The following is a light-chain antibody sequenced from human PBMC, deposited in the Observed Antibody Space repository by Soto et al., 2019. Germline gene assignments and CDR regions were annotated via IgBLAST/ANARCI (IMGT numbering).Light chain of an antibody. CDR1: QSISSY. CDR2: AAS. V-gene: IGKV1-39*01. Sequence: DIQMTQSPSSLSASVGDRVTITCRASQSISSYLNWYQQKPGKAPKLLIYAASSLQSGVPSRFSGSGSGTDFTLTISSLLPEDVATYYCQQSYSTPLFTFGPGTKVDIK. J-gene: IGKJ3*01. CDR3: QQSYSTPLFT.